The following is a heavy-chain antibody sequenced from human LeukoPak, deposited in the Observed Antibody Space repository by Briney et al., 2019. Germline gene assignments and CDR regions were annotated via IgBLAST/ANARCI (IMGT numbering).Heavy chain of an antibody. CDR3: AKGGGWEVQYYYYYMDV. CDR2: ISYDGSNK. Sequence: QSGGSLRLSCAASGFTFSSYGMHWVRQAPGKGLEWVAVISYDGSNKYYADSVKGRFTISRDNSKNTLYLQMNSLRAEDTAVYYCAKGGGWEVQYYYYYMDVWGKGTTVTISS. J-gene: IGHJ6*03. D-gene: IGHD1-26*01. CDR1: GFTFSSYG. V-gene: IGHV3-30*18.